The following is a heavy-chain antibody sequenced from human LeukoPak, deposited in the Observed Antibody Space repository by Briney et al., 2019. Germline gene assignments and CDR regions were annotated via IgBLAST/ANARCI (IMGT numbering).Heavy chain of an antibody. V-gene: IGHV4-59*01. Sequence: PSETLSLTCTVSGGXISSYYWTWIRQPPGKGLEWIGYIYFSGSTHYNPSLKSRVTISVDTSKNQFSLKLSSVTAADTAVYYCARETTGGWFDPWGQGTLVTVSS. CDR2: IYFSGST. D-gene: IGHD4-17*01. CDR1: GGXISSYY. CDR3: ARETTGGWFDP. J-gene: IGHJ5*02.